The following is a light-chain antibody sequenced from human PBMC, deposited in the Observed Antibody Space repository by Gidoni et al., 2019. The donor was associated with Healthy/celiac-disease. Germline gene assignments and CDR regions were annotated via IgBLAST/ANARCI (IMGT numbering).Light chain of an antibody. CDR1: QGISSY. V-gene: IGKV1-8*01. Sequence: AIRMTQSPSSLSASTGDRVTITCRASQGISSYLAWYQQKPGKAPKLLIYAASTLQSWVPSRFSGSGSGTDFTLTISCLQSEDFATYYCQQYYSYPPPYTFGQGTKLEIK. J-gene: IGKJ2*01. CDR2: AAS. CDR3: QQYYSYPPPYT.